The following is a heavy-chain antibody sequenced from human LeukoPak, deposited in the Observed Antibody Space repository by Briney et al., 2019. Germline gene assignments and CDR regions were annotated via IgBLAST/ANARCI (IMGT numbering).Heavy chain of an antibody. CDR2: ISYDGSNK. CDR3: AKGVRYYDSSGYYY. V-gene: IGHV3-30*04. Sequence: GRSLRLSCAASGFTFSSYAMHWVRQAPGKGLEWVAVISYDGSNKYYADSVKGRFTISRDNSKNTLYLQMNSLRAEDTAVYYCAKGVRYYDSSGYYYWGQGTLVTVSS. J-gene: IGHJ4*02. D-gene: IGHD3-22*01. CDR1: GFTFSSYA.